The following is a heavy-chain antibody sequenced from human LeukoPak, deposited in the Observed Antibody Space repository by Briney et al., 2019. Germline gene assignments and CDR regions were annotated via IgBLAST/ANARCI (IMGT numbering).Heavy chain of an antibody. J-gene: IGHJ4*02. V-gene: IGHV4-30-2*01. D-gene: IGHD3-10*01. CDR1: GGSISSGGYY. CDR2: IYHSGST. Sequence: PSETLSLTCTVSGGSISSGGYYWSWIRQPPGKGLEWIGYIYHSGSTYYNPSLKSRVTISVDTSKNQFSLKLSSVTAADTAVYYCARRGELWFGESSFDYWGQGTLVTVSS. CDR3: ARRGELWFGESSFDY.